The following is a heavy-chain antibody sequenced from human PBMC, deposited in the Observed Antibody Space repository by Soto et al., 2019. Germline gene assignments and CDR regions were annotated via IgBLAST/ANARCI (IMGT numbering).Heavy chain of an antibody. CDR2: YSGTS. D-gene: IGHD3-16*01. Sequence: QVQLQESGPGLVKPSETLSLTCTVSGASISRDHWNWIRRPPGKGLEWIGEYSGTSNYNPSLRSRVTISVDTSNNQVSLKLSSVTAADTAVYYCATYTAGGGGRGYWGQGTLVTVSS. CDR3: ATYTAGGGGRGY. J-gene: IGHJ4*02. V-gene: IGHV4-59*08. CDR1: GASISRDH.